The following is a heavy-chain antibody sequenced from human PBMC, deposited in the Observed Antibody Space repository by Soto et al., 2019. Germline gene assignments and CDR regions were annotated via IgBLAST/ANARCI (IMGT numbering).Heavy chain of an antibody. CDR1: GGSVSSGSYY. CDR2: IYYSGST. D-gene: IGHD6-19*01. J-gene: IGHJ6*02. Sequence: QVQLQESGPGLVKPSETLSLTCTVSGGSVSSGSYYWSWIRQPPGQGLEWIGYIYYSGSTNYNPSLKSRVTISVDTSKNQFSLKLSSVTAADTAVYYCARRAVAGTPNYYYYGMDVWGQGTTVTVSS. V-gene: IGHV4-61*01. CDR3: ARRAVAGTPNYYYYGMDV.